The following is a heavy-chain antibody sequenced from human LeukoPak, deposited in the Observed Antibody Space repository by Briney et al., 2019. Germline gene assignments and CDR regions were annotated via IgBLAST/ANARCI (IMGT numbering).Heavy chain of an antibody. CDR3: AKGIAAAGNKNWFDP. Sequence: PGGSLRLSCAASGFTFSSYWMSWVRQAPGKGLERVASINDGGSDKHYVDSVKGRFTISRDNSKNTLYLQMDSLRAEDTAVYYCAKGIAAAGNKNWFDPWGQGTLVTVSS. V-gene: IGHV3-7*01. CDR2: INDGGSDK. CDR1: GFTFSSYW. D-gene: IGHD6-13*01. J-gene: IGHJ5*02.